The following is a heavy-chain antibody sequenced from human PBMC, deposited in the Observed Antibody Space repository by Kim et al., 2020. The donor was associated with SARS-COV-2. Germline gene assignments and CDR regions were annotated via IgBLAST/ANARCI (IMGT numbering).Heavy chain of an antibody. Sequence: ASVKVSCKASGYTFTSYGITWVRQAPGQGLEWMGWISGHHGNTNYARKFQGRVTMTTETSTTTAYMELRSLTSDDTAVYYCARDEHNLGCYRDYWGQRTLVTVSS. J-gene: IGHJ4*02. CDR3: ARDEHNLGCYRDY. V-gene: IGHV1-18*01. CDR1: GYTFTSYG. D-gene: IGHD3-16*02. CDR2: ISGHHGNT.